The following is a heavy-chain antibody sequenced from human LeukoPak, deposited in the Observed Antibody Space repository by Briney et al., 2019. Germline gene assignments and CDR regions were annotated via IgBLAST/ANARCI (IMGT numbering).Heavy chain of an antibody. CDR1: AFSINNFW. Sequence: GESLKISCAASAFSINNFWMHWVRQGPGKGLEWVSRINKDATITTYADSVKGRFTVSRDNVKNMVYLDMNGLRGDDTAVYYCARSGIGRAFDIWGQGATVTVSS. CDR3: ARSGIGRAFDI. V-gene: IGHV3-74*03. CDR2: INKDATIT. D-gene: IGHD3-10*01. J-gene: IGHJ3*02.